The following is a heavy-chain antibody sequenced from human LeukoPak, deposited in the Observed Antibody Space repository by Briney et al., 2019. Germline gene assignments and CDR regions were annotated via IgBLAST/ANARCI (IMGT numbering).Heavy chain of an antibody. Sequence: GGSLRLSCVASGFTLDDYAMHWVRQVRGKGLEWVSLINADGSRTYYADSVKGRFTISIDNYNNSLYLQMTSLRPEDSALYYCATWAFYHDLDVWGRGTTVTVSS. CDR2: INADGSRT. CDR3: ATWAFYHDLDV. D-gene: IGHD3-3*01. V-gene: IGHV3-43*02. CDR1: GFTLDDYA. J-gene: IGHJ6*02.